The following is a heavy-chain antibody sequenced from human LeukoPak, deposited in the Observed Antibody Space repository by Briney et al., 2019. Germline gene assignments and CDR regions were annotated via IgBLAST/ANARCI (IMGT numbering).Heavy chain of an antibody. D-gene: IGHD2-15*01. J-gene: IGHJ4*02. V-gene: IGHV3-7*01. CDR2: TKQEGSEK. CDR3: ARVLDSSSSRYQAFPY. Sequence: QPGGSLRLSCAASGFTFSSYWMTWVRQAPGKRPEWVANTKQEGSEKYYVDSVKGRFTIFRDNAKNSLYLQMISLRAEDTAVYYCARVLDSSSSRYQAFPYWGQGTLVTVSS. CDR1: GFTFSSYW.